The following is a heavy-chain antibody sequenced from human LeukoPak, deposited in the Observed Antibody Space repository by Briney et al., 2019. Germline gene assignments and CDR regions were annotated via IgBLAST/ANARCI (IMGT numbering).Heavy chain of an antibody. CDR3: ARGVAAAGTPSDY. CDR2: ISGGGTST. CDR1: GFTFSIYD. J-gene: IGHJ4*02. Sequence: GGSLRLSCAASGFTFSIYDMSWVRQAPGKGLEWVSAISGGGTSTYFTDSVKGQFTISRDNSKSTLYLQMNSLRAEDTAVYYCARGVAAAGTPSDYWGQGTLVTVSS. V-gene: IGHV3-23*01. D-gene: IGHD6-13*01.